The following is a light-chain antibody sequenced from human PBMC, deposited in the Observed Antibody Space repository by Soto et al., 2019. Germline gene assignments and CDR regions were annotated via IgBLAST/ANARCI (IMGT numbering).Light chain of an antibody. V-gene: IGKV3-11*01. J-gene: IGKJ2*01. CDR1: QSVSSY. Sequence: EIVLTQSPATLSLSPGERATLSCRASQSVSSYLAWYQQKPGQAPGLVIYDASNRAAGTPARFSGSGSGTDFTLTISRLEREDFAVYYCQQRSNWPRTFGQGTKLEIK. CDR2: DAS. CDR3: QQRSNWPRT.